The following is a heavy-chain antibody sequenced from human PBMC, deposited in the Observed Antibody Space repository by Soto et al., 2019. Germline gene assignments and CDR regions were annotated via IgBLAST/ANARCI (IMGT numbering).Heavy chain of an antibody. D-gene: IGHD1-1*01. J-gene: IGHJ3*02. CDR3: ARVQRGTATTVVDAFDI. V-gene: IGHV4-34*01. Sequence: QVQLQQWGAGLLKPSETLSLTCAVYGGSVSVPNYYWSWIRQPPGKGLEWIGEISHSGGSHFNPSLKRRVTISVDTSTNQFSLKMSSVTAADTALYYCARVQRGTATTVVDAFDIWGPGTMVIVSS. CDR2: ISHSGGS. CDR1: GGSVSVPNYY.